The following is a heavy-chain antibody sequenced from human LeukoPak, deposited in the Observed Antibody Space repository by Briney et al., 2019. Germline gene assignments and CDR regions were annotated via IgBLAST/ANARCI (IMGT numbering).Heavy chain of an antibody. CDR1: GFTFTNYP. CDR3: AKDAYRYYDSSGYYRPYYFDH. CDR2: VSGSGGRT. V-gene: IGHV3-23*01. J-gene: IGHJ4*02. Sequence: GGSLRLSCAASGFTFTNYPMSWVPQAPGKGLEWVSSVSGSGGRTYYADSVKGRFTISRDNSENTVYLQMNSLRAEDTAVYYCAKDAYRYYDSSGYYRPYYFDHWGQGTRVTVSS. D-gene: IGHD3-22*01.